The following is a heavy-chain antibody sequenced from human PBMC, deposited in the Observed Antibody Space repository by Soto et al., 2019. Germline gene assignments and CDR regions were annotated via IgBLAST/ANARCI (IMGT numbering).Heavy chain of an antibody. Sequence: RLSCAAGACISSTYSMKCVSQVPRKGLGWDSYISGSSSIVYYADSVKGRFTSSRDNAKNSLYLQMNSLSAEDTALYYCTKDIWPLYYGSGSHDQNPFDHWGQGTLVTVSS. CDR2: ISGSSSIV. CDR3: TKDIWPLYYGSGSHDQNPFDH. CDR1: ACISSTYS. J-gene: IGHJ5*02. V-gene: IGHV3-48*01. D-gene: IGHD3-10*01.